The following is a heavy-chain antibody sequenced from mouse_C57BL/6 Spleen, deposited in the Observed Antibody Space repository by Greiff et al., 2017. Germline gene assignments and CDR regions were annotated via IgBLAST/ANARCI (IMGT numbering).Heavy chain of an antibody. CDR1: GYTFTSYW. Sequence: QVQLQQPGAELVRPGSSVKLSCKASGYTFTSYWMDWVKQRPGQGLEWIGNIYPSDSETPYNQKFKDKATLTVDKSSRTAYMQLSSLTSEDSAVYYCAIDYGSSFYAMDYWGQGTSVTVSS. J-gene: IGHJ4*01. CDR3: AIDYGSSFYAMDY. V-gene: IGHV1-61*01. CDR2: IYPSDSET. D-gene: IGHD1-1*01.